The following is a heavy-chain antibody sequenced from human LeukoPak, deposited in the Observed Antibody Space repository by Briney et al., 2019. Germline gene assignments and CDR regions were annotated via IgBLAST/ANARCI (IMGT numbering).Heavy chain of an antibody. D-gene: IGHD3-16*01. Sequence: PSETLSLTCSVSGYSIRSGYSWGWIRQPPGKGLEWIGSISHSGNTYYNPSLKSRVTISLDTSKNQFSLKLNSVTAADTAVYFCARSMISMLKVNWFDPWGQETLVTVSS. CDR2: ISHSGNT. CDR3: ARSMISMLKVNWFDP. J-gene: IGHJ5*02. V-gene: IGHV4-38-2*01. CDR1: GYSIRSGYS.